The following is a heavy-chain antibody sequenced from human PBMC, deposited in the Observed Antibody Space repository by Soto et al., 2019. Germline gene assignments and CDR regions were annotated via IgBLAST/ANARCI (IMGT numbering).Heavy chain of an antibody. J-gene: IGHJ3*02. CDR1: GGSISSSSYY. CDR2: IYYSGCT. D-gene: IGHD3-22*01. CDR3: ARLYYASSGYYYARAFDI. V-gene: IGHV4-39*01. Sequence: QLQLQESGPGLVKPSETLSLTCTVSGGSISSSSYYWGWIRQPPRKGLEWIGSIYYSGCTYYNPSLKSRITITVEEYKNQLSLKLISVTDTDKAVYYCARLYYASSGYYYARAFDIWGQGTMVTVSS.